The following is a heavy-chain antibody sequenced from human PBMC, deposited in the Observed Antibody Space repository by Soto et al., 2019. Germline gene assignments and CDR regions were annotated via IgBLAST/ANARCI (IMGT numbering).Heavy chain of an antibody. CDR1: GYSFTSYW. J-gene: IGHJ6*02. CDR2: IYPGDSDT. V-gene: IGHV5-51*01. Sequence: PGESLKISCKGSGYSFTSYWIGWVRQMPGKGLEWMGIIYPGDSDTRYSPSFQGQVTISADKSISTAYLQWSSLKASDTAMYYCARQGDPAAAAGTSYGMDVWSQGTTVTVSS. CDR3: ARQGDPAAAAGTSYGMDV. D-gene: IGHD6-13*01.